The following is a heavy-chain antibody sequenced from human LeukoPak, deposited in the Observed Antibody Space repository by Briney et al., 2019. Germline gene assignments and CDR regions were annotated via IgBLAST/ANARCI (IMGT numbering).Heavy chain of an antibody. CDR3: ARGLYDDSSAFDC. J-gene: IGHJ4*02. V-gene: IGHV3-7*01. CDR2: IKNDGSEK. Sequence: QSGGSLRLSCAPSGFTFSNYWMSWVRQAPGKGLEWVASIKNDGSEKYYVDSVKGRFTISRDNAENSLYLHMISLRAEDTDVYYCARGLYDDSSAFDCWGQGILVTVSS. CDR1: GFTFSNYW. D-gene: IGHD3-22*01.